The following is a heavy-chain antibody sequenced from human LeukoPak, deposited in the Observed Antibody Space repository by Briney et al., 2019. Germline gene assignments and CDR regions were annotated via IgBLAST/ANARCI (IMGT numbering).Heavy chain of an antibody. J-gene: IGHJ5*02. D-gene: IGHD5-18*01. CDR1: GGSISSSSYY. Sequence: PSETLSLTSTVSGGSISSSSYYWGWIRQPPGKGLEWIGSIYYSGSTSNNPSLKSRATISVATSKNPFTRKLSSVNAADTPFDNCARGGGVSYGLNWFDPWGEGTLVTVSS. V-gene: IGHV4-39*06. CDR3: ARGGGVSYGLNWFDP. CDR2: IYYSGST.